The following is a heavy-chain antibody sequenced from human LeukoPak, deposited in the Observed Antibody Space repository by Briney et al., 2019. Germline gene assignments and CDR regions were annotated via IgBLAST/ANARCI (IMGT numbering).Heavy chain of an antibody. CDR2: VNSDGSST. J-gene: IGHJ4*02. CDR3: TNVDDY. V-gene: IGHV3-74*01. CDR1: GFTFSRYW. D-gene: IGHD5-12*01. Sequence: GGSLRLSCTASGFTFSRYWMHWVRQAPGKGLVWVSHVNSDGSSTTYADSVKGRFTISRDNAKNTLCLQMNSLRAEDTAMYYCTNVDDYWGQGTLVTVSS.